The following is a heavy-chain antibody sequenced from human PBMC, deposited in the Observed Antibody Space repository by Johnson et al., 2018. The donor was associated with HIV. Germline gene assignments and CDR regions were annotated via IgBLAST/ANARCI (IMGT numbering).Heavy chain of an antibody. Sequence: QVQLVESGGGLIQPGGSLRLSCAASGFTVSSNYMSWVRQAPGKGLEWVSYISSSGSTIYYVDSVKGRFTISRDNAKNSLYLQMNSLRAEDTAVYYCARDWALEAVATKYAFDIWGQGTLVIVSS. D-gene: IGHD5-12*01. CDR2: ISSSGSTI. J-gene: IGHJ3*02. V-gene: IGHV3-11*04. CDR3: ARDWALEAVATKYAFDI. CDR1: GFTVSSNY.